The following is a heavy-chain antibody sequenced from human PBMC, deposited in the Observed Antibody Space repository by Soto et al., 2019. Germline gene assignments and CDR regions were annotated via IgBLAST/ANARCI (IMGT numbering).Heavy chain of an antibody. V-gene: IGHV1-2*04. CDR2: INPNSGGT. D-gene: IGHD3-3*01. Sequence: GASVKVSCKAPGYTFTGYYMHLLRHSPGQGLEWMGWINPNSGGTNYAQKFQGWVTVTRDTSISTAYMELSRLRSDDTAVYYCARGHYDFWSGYSYYFEYWGQGTLVTVSS. J-gene: IGHJ4*02. CDR1: GYTFTGYY. CDR3: ARGHYDFWSGYSYYFEY.